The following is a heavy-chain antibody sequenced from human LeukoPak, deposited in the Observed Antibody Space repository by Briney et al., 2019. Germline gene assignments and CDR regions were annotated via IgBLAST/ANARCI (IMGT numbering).Heavy chain of an antibody. Sequence: ASVKVSCKGFGYTLTSFDINWGRQATGQGVEWMGWMNPNSGNTGYAQKFQGRVTMTRNTSISTAYMELSSLRSEDTAVYYCARGVVRGVIVGMRFDPWGQGTLVTVSS. J-gene: IGHJ5*02. CDR1: GYTLTSFD. V-gene: IGHV1-8*01. D-gene: IGHD3-10*01. CDR3: ARGVVRGVIVGMRFDP. CDR2: MNPNSGNT.